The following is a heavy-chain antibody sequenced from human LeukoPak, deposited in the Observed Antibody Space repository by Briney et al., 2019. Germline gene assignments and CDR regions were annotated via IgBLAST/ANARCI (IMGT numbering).Heavy chain of an antibody. CDR1: GFTFSSYA. CDR3: AKDRAARRSEGDAFDI. D-gene: IGHD6-6*01. V-gene: IGHV3-23*01. CDR2: ISGSGGST. J-gene: IGHJ3*02. Sequence: GGSLRLSCAASGFTFSSYAMSWVRQAPGKGLEWVSAISGSGGSTYYADSVKGRFTISRDNSKNTLYLQMNSLRAEDTAVYYCAKDRAARRSEGDAFDIWGQGTMVTVSS.